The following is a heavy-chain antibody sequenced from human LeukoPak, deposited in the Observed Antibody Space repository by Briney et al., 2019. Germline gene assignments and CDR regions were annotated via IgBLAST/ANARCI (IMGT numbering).Heavy chain of an antibody. J-gene: IGHJ5*02. CDR3: ARDRGYYDSSGYFP. D-gene: IGHD3-22*01. Sequence: GGSLRLSCAASGFTFSRYWMHWVRQAPGKGLVWVSHINSDGSGTSYADSVKGRFTISRDNAKNTLYLQMNSLRAEDTAVYYCARDRGYYDSSGYFPWGQGTLVTVSS. CDR2: INSDGSGT. CDR1: GFTFSRYW. V-gene: IGHV3-74*01.